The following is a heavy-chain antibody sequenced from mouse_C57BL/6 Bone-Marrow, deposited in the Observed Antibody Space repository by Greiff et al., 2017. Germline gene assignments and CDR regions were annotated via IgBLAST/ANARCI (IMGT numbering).Heavy chain of an antibody. D-gene: IGHD2-4*01. V-gene: IGHV1-81*01. CDR1: GYTFTSYG. CDR3: GLIYYDYDAWFAY. CDR2: IYPRSGNT. J-gene: IGHJ3*01. Sequence: QVQLQQSGAELARPGASVKLSCKASGYTFTSYGISWVKQRTGQGLEWIGEIYPRSGNTYYNEKFKGKATLTADKSSSTAYMELRSLTSEDSAVYFCGLIYYDYDAWFAYWGQGTLVTVSA.